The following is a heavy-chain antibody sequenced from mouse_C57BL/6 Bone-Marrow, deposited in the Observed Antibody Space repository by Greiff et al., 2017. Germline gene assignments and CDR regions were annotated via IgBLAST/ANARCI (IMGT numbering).Heavy chain of an antibody. CDR3: ARTLYYYGSYAMDY. J-gene: IGHJ4*01. Sequence: VQGVESGPGLVAPSQSLSITCTVSGFSLTSYGVHWVRQPPGKGLEWLVVIWSDGSTTYNSALKSRLSISKDNSKSQVFLKMNSLQADDTAMYYCARTLYYYGSYAMDYWGQGTSVTVSS. CDR1: GFSLTSYG. D-gene: IGHD1-1*01. V-gene: IGHV2-6*03. CDR2: IWSDGST.